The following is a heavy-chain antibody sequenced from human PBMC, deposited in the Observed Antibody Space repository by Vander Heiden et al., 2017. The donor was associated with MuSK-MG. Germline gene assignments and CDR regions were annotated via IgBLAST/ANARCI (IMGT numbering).Heavy chain of an antibody. CDR1: GFTFRSSA. V-gene: IGHV3-30-3*01. Sequence: QVPLVESGGDVVQPGRSLRLSCAASGFTFRSSAMHWVRQAPGKGLEWVAVISYDGSNKYYADSVKGRFTISRDNSKNTLYLQMNSLRAEDTAVYYCARGKYYYDSSGYYDPDYWGQGTLVTVSS. J-gene: IGHJ4*02. CDR2: ISYDGSNK. CDR3: ARGKYYYDSSGYYDPDY. D-gene: IGHD3-22*01.